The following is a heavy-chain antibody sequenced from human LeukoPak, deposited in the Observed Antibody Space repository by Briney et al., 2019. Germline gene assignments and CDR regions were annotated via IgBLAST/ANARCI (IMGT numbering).Heavy chain of an antibody. J-gene: IGHJ6*03. D-gene: IGHD6-19*01. V-gene: IGHV3-7*01. CDR3: TTGGENIAVAGTSLQYYYYYMDV. Sequence: GGSLRLTCAASGFTFSSYWMSWVRQAPGTGLELVANINQDGSEKYYVDSVKGRFTISRDNAKNSLYLQMNSLRAEDKAVYYCTTGGENIAVAGTSLQYYYYYMDVWGKGTTVTVSS. CDR2: INQDGSEK. CDR1: GFTFSSYW.